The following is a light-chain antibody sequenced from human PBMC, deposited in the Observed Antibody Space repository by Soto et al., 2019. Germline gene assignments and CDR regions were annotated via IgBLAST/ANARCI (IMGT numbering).Light chain of an antibody. CDR2: GAS. J-gene: IGKJ1*01. CDR1: QSVSSSY. Sequence: EIGWTQSPGTLSLSPGERATLSCRASQSVSSSYLAWYQQKPGQAPWLLIYGASSRATGIPDRFSGSGSGTDFTLTISRLEPEDFAVYYCQQYGSSSVTFGQGAKVEIK. V-gene: IGKV3-20*01. CDR3: QQYGSSSVT.